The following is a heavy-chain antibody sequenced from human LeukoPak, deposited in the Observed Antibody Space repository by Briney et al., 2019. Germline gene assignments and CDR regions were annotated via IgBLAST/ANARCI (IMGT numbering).Heavy chain of an antibody. D-gene: IGHD5-12*01. Sequence: PSETLSLTCTVSGGSISSYYWSWIRQPPGKGLEWIGYIYYSGSTNYNPSLKSRVTISVDTSKNQFSLKLSSVTAADTAVYYCARGNSGYDYGAFDIWGRGTMVTVSS. CDR3: ARGNSGYDYGAFDI. J-gene: IGHJ3*02. CDR2: IYYSGST. CDR1: GGSISSYY. V-gene: IGHV4-59*01.